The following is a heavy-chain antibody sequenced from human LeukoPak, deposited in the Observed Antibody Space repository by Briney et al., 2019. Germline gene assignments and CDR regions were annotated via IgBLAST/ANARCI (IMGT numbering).Heavy chain of an antibody. J-gene: IGHJ4*02. CDR3: AHAALRLFDY. CDR2: IYSNDDK. D-gene: IGHD3-16*01. Sequence: SGRTLVKPTQTLTLTCTFSGFSLTSAVGLGWIRQPPGKALEWLAPIYSNDDKRYSPSLKSRLTITKDTSKNQVVLTMTNMDPVDTATYYCAHAALRLFDYWGQGTLVTVSS. CDR1: GFSLTSAVG. V-gene: IGHV2-5*01.